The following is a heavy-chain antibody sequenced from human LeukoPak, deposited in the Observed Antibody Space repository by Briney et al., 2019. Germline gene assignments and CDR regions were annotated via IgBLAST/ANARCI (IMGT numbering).Heavy chain of an antibody. CDR3: ARDPYDILTGYYIGVDH. V-gene: IGHV4-39*07. D-gene: IGHD3-9*01. J-gene: IGHJ4*02. Sequence: PSETLSLTCTVSGGSISSSSYYWGWIRQPPGKGLEWIGSIYYSGSTYYNPSLKSRVTISVDTSKNQFSLKLSSVTAADTAVYYCARDPYDILTGYYIGVDHWGQGTLVTVSS. CDR2: IYYSGST. CDR1: GGSISSSSYY.